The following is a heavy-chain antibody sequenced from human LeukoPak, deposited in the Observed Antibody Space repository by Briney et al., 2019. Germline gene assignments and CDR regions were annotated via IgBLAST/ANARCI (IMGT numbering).Heavy chain of an antibody. V-gene: IGHV1-69*01. CDR1: GGTFRSYG. J-gene: IGHJ6*02. D-gene: IGHD2-2*01. CDR3: ARGLYCSSSTSCYDYGMDV. Sequence: SVKVSCKASGGTFRSYGLNWVRQAPGQGLEWMGGIIPILGTAKYAQKLQGRVTITADESTSTGYMELSSLRSEDTAVHYCARGLYCSSSTSCYDYGMDVWGQGTTVTVSS. CDR2: IIPILGTA.